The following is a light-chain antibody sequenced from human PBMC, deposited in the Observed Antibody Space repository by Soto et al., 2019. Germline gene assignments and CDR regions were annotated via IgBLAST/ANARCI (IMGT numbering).Light chain of an antibody. CDR1: SSDVGPYNY. J-gene: IGLJ1*01. CDR3: SSYTSKASLI. V-gene: IGLV2-14*03. Sequence: QSALTQPASVSGSPGQSITISCTGTSSDVGPYNYVSWYQQQPGKAPKLIIYDVSHRPSGISNRFSGSKSGNTATLTISGLQPEDEADFYCSSYTSKASLIFGTGTKLTVL. CDR2: DVS.